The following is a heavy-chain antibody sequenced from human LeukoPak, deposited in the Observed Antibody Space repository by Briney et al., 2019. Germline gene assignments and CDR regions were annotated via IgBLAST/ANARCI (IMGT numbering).Heavy chain of an antibody. D-gene: IGHD5-18*01. CDR2: IHSNDDT. CDR3: TRGHAAMGEH. CDR1: DFNVIPKY. Sequence: PGGSLRLSCAGSDFNVIPKYMTWVRQAPGKGLECISVIHSNDDTYYAASVRGRFTISRDTSNYMLYLQMNSLRAEDTAVYFCTRGHAAMGEHWGQGILVTVSS. V-gene: IGHV3-53*01. J-gene: IGHJ4*02.